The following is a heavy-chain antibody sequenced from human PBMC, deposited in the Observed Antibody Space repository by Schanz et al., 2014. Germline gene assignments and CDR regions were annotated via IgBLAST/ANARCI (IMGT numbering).Heavy chain of an antibody. CDR1: GYNITSND. CDR2: IIPSLGLA. Sequence: QVQLVQSGAEVKRPGASVKVSCKASGYNITSNDVTWVRQATGQGLEWMGRIIPSLGLAKYEQKFQDKVTITADTSASTAYMELTSLRSEDTAVYFCARDLTVDTGYVVHYYYYGMDVWGQGTTVTVSS. V-gene: IGHV1-69*04. J-gene: IGHJ6*02. CDR3: ARDLTVDTGYVVHYYYYGMDV. D-gene: IGHD5-12*01.